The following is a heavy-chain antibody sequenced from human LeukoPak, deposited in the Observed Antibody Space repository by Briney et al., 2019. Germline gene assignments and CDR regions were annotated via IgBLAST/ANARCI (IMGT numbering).Heavy chain of an antibody. CDR3: AKDQIAVAGFVGIQRPGDFDY. D-gene: IGHD6-19*01. J-gene: IGHJ4*02. CDR2: ISGSISTT. CDR1: GFTFSNYG. V-gene: IGHV3-23*01. Sequence: GGSLRLSCAASGFTFSNYGMSWVRQAPGKGLEWVSAISGSISTTYYADSVKGRFTISRDSSKNTLYLQMNSLRAEDTAVYYCAKDQIAVAGFVGIQRPGDFDYWGQGTLVTVSS.